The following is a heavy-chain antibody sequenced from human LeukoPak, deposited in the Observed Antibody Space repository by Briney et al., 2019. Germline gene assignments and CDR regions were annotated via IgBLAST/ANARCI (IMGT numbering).Heavy chain of an antibody. D-gene: IGHD6-13*01. CDR1: GFTFSDYY. V-gene: IGHV3-11*04. J-gene: IGHJ3*02. Sequence: GGSLRLSCAASGFTFSDYYMSWIRQAPGKGLEWVSYISSSGSTIYYADSVKGRFTISRDNAKNSLYLQMNSLRAEDTAVYYCARDDLATAGTDAFDIWGQGTMVTVSS. CDR2: ISSSGSTI. CDR3: ARDDLATAGTDAFDI.